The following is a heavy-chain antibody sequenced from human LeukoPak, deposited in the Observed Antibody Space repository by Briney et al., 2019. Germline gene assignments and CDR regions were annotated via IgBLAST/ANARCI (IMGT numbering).Heavy chain of an antibody. V-gene: IGHV3-48*03. J-gene: IGHJ3*02. Sequence: PGGSLRLSCAASGFTFTTYEMTWVRQAPGKGLEWVSYISSSSSMIYYADSVKGRFTISRDNAKNALYLQMNSLRADDTAVYYCARDGDRDAFDIWGQGTMVTVSS. CDR1: GFTFTTYE. D-gene: IGHD4-17*01. CDR3: ARDGDRDAFDI. CDR2: ISSSSSMI.